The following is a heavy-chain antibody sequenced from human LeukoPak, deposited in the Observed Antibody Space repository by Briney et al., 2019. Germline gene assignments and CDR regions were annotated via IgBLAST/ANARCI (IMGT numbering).Heavy chain of an antibody. CDR3: AVGTYYDSSGYLYYFDY. V-gene: IGHV4-38-2*02. D-gene: IGHD3-22*01. CDR2: IYHSGST. J-gene: IGHJ4*02. Sequence: SETLSLTCTVSGDSISGYSWSWVRQPAGKGLEWVGSIYHSGSTYYNPSLKSRVTISVDTSKNQFSLKLSSVTAADTAVYYCAVGTYYDSSGYLYYFDYWGQGTLVTVSS. CDR1: GDSISGYS.